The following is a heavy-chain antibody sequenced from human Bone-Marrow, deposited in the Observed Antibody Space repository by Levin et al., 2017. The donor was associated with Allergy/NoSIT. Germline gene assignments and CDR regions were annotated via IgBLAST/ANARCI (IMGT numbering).Heavy chain of an antibody. J-gene: IGHJ5*02. V-gene: IGHV2-5*02. D-gene: IGHD6-19*01. CDR3: AHIHTSGWTGSA. CDR2: IYWDDDK. Sequence: SLTTSGVAVGWIRQPPGKALEWLALIYWDDDKRYSPSLKSRLTITKDTSKNQVVLTMTNMDPVDTATYYCAHIHTSGWTGSAWGQGTLVTVSS. CDR1: SLTTSGVA.